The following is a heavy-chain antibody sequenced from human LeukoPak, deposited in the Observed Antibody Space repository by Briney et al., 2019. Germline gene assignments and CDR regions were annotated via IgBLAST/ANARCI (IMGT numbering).Heavy chain of an antibody. Sequence: SETLSLTCTVSGGSISSYYPSWIRQPPGKGLEWIGYIYSSGSTNYNPSLKSRVIISLDTSKSQFSLKLSSVTAADTAVYYCARSFSARMFFDYWGQGSLVTVSS. J-gene: IGHJ4*02. CDR3: ARSFSARMFFDY. D-gene: IGHD2/OR15-2a*01. V-gene: IGHV4-59*01. CDR1: GGSISSYY. CDR2: IYSSGST.